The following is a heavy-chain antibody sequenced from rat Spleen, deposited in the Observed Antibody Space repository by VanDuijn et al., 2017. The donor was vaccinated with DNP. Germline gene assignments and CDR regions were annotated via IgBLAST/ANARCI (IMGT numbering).Heavy chain of an antibody. CDR1: GFTFSKYG. CDR3: ASLWTLAY. V-gene: IGHV5-29*01. CDR2: LSFDGSST. J-gene: IGHJ3*01. D-gene: IGHD1-3*01. Sequence: EVQLVGSGGGLVQPGRSLKLSCAASGFTFSKYGMAWVRQAPTKGLEWIAALSFDGSSTYYRGSVKGRFTISRDNAKGTLYLQMDSLRSEDTATYYCASLWTLAYWGQGTLVTVSS.